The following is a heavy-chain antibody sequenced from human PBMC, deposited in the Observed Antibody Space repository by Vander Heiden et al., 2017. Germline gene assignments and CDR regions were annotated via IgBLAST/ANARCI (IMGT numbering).Heavy chain of an antibody. D-gene: IGHD3-10*01. CDR1: GFSFTYAW. CDR2: IKSKTDGETV. CDR3: FIHGSDGY. V-gene: IGHV3-15*01. J-gene: IGHJ4*02. Sequence: EAQLVQSGGGLVKPGGALRTTCAASGFSFTYAWMNWVRQTPGKGLEWVGRIKSKTDGETVEYAASVKGRFIISRDDSKDMLYLQINSLKTDDSGLYFCFIHGSDGYWGQGSLLTVSS.